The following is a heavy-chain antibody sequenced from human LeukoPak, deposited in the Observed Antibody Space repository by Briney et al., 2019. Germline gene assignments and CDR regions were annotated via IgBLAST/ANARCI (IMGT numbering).Heavy chain of an antibody. V-gene: IGHV3-23*01. Sequence: GGSLRLSCAASGFTFEDHGMSWVRQGPGKGLEWVAGISDSGGRTNYADSVKGRFTISRDNPKNTLYLQMNSLRAEDTAVYFCAKRGVVIRVILVGFHKEAYYFDSWGQGALVTVSS. CDR1: GFTFEDHG. CDR2: ISDSGGRT. J-gene: IGHJ4*02. D-gene: IGHD3-22*01. CDR3: AKRGVVIRVILVGFHKEAYYFDS.